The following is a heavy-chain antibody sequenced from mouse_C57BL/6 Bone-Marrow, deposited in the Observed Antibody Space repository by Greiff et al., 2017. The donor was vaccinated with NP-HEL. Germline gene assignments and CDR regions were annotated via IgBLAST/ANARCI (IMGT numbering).Heavy chain of an antibody. CDR1: GFTFSSYA. CDR2: ISDGGSYT. Sequence: EVNVVESGGGLVKPGGSLKLSCAASGFTFSSYAMSWVRQTPEKRLEWVATISDGGSYTYYPDNVKGRFTISRDNAKNNLYLQMSHLKSEDTAMYYCARERPSYYGSSYGAMDYWGQGTSVTVSS. D-gene: IGHD1-1*01. J-gene: IGHJ4*01. CDR3: ARERPSYYGSSYGAMDY. V-gene: IGHV5-4*01.